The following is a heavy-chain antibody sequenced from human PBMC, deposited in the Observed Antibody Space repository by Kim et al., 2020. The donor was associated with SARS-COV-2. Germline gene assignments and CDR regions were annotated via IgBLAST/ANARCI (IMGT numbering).Heavy chain of an antibody. J-gene: IGHJ4*02. D-gene: IGHD3-22*01. V-gene: IGHV4-39*01. CDR1: GGSISSSSYY. CDR3: ARQSSSGYYFPYYFDY. CDR2: IYYSGST. Sequence: SETLSLTCTVSGGSISSSSYYWGWIRQPPGKGLEWIGSIYYSGSTYYNPSLKSRVTISVDTSKNQFSLKLSSVTAADTAVYYCARQSSSGYYFPYYFDYWGQGTLVTVSS.